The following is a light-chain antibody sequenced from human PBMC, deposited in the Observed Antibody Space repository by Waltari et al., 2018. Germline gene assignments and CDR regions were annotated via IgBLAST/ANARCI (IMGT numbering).Light chain of an antibody. J-gene: IGKJ1*01. Sequence: DIHMTQSPSSLSASAGDTVTTSCRPSQHIGGYLYLYQLKGGKAPKLLIAGSSRLQDGVPSRFTGSGSGTDFTLTISSLHSDDLAIYVCRQSFIPLWTFGQGTKVDI. CDR1: QHIGGY. CDR2: GSS. V-gene: IGKV1-39*01. CDR3: RQSFIPLWT.